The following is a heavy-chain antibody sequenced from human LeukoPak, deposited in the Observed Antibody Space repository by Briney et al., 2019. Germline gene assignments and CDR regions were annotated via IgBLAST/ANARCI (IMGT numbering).Heavy chain of an antibody. J-gene: IGHJ4*02. CDR1: GGSFSGYY. V-gene: IGHV4-34*01. CDR2: INHSGST. Sequence: SETLSLTCAVYGGSFSGYYWSWIRQPPGKGLEWIGEINHSGSTYYNPSLKSRVTISVDRSKNQFSLKLSSVTAADTAVYYCARAGRIAAAWDWGQGTLVTVSS. CDR3: ARAGRIAAAWD. D-gene: IGHD6-13*01.